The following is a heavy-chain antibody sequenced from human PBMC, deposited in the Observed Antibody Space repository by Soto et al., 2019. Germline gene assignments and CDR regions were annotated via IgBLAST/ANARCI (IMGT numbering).Heavy chain of an antibody. Sequence: PSETLSLTCTVSGGSVNSESYYWSWIRQPPGKGLEWIGYIYHSGRTNYSPSLKSRVTISIDMSKNQFSLKLTSVTTADTAVYYCARGGGYSFVYFAPWGQGSLVPVSS. CDR1: GGSVNSESYY. CDR3: ARGGGYSFVYFAP. CDR2: IYHSGRT. J-gene: IGHJ5*02. D-gene: IGHD5-18*01. V-gene: IGHV4-61*01.